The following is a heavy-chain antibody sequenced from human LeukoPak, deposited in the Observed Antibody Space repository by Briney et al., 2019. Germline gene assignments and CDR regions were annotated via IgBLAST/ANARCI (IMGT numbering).Heavy chain of an antibody. CDR1: GDSVSRNSAA. V-gene: IGHV6-1*01. J-gene: IGHJ5*02. D-gene: IGHD5-24*01. Sequence: SQTLSLTCAISGDSVSRNSAAWNWIRQSPSRGLEWLGWIYYRSKLYNDYAVSVESRITINPETSKNQFSLQLNSVTPEDTAVYYCARADGDRDGYNFWFDPWGQGTLVTVSS. CDR2: IYYRSKLYN. CDR3: ARADGDRDGYNFWFDP.